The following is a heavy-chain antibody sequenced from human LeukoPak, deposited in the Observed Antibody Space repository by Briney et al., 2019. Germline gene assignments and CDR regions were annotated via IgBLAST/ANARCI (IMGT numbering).Heavy chain of an antibody. V-gene: IGHV4-39*01. CDR2: IYYSGST. J-gene: IGHJ4*02. CDR1: GGSISSSSYY. Sequence: PSETLSLTCIVSGGSISSSSYYWGWIRQPPGKGLEWIGSIYYSGSTYYNPSLKSRVTISIDTSKNQFSLKMRSVTAADTAVYYCARPTSKLGSFDYWGQGTLVTVSS. CDR3: ARPTSKLGSFDY. D-gene: IGHD2/OR15-2a*01.